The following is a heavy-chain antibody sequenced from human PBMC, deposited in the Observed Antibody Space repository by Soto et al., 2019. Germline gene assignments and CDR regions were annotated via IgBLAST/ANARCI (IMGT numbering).Heavy chain of an antibody. V-gene: IGHV3-30*18. CDR2: ISYDGSNK. Sequence: GGSLRLSCAASGFTFSSYGMHWVRQAPGKGLEWVAVISYDGSNKYYTDSVKGRFTISRDNSKNTLYLQMNSLRAEDTAVYYCAKDRLLPYYDFWSGRYYGMDVWGQGTTVTVSS. J-gene: IGHJ6*02. CDR3: AKDRLLPYYDFWSGRYYGMDV. D-gene: IGHD3-3*01. CDR1: GFTFSSYG.